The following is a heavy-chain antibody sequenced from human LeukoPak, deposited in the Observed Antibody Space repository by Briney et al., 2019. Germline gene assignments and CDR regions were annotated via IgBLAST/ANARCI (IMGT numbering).Heavy chain of an antibody. J-gene: IGHJ4*02. CDR1: GGTFSSYA. CDR3: AKVPYYYDSSGADY. D-gene: IGHD3-22*01. V-gene: IGHV1-69*06. CDR2: IIPIFGTA. Sequence: SMKVSCKASGGTFSSYAISWVRQAPGQGLEWMGGIIPIFGTANYAQKFQGRVTITADKSTSTAYMELSSLRSEDTAVYYCAKVPYYYDSSGADYWGQGTLVTVSS.